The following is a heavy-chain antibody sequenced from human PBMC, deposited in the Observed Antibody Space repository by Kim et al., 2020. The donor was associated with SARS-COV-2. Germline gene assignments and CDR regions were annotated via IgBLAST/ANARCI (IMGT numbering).Heavy chain of an antibody. CDR1: GFTFSSYA. CDR2: ISYDGSNK. V-gene: IGHV3-30-3*01. D-gene: IGHD6-19*01. Sequence: GGSLRLSCAASGFTFSSYAMHWVRQAPGKGLEWVAVISYDGSNKYYAASVKGRFTISRDNSKNTLYLQMNRLKAEDTAVYYCAREGRIAVAGGAFDYWGQGTLVTVSS. J-gene: IGHJ4*02. CDR3: AREGRIAVAGGAFDY.